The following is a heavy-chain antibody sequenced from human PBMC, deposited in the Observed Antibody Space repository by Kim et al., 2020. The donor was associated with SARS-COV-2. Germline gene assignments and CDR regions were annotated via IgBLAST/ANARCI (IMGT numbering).Heavy chain of an antibody. D-gene: IGHD2-2*01. V-gene: IGHV3-23*01. J-gene: IGHJ4*02. CDR3: AKDIVVVPAATLDY. Sequence: ADSVKGRFTNTRDNSKNTLYLQMNSLRAENTAIYYCAKDIVVVPAATLDYWGQGTLVTVSS.